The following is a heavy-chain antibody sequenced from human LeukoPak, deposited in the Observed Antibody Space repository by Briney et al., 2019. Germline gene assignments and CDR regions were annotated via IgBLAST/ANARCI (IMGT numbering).Heavy chain of an antibody. D-gene: IGHD6-19*01. Sequence: ASVKVSCTASGYTFTSYGISWVRQAPGQGLEWMGWISAYNGNTNYAQKLQGRVTMTTDTSTSTAYMELRSLRSDDTAVYYCARTLLGYSSGWYWYFDYWGQGTLVTVSS. CDR3: ARTLLGYSSGWYWYFDY. CDR1: GYTFTSYG. V-gene: IGHV1-18*01. J-gene: IGHJ4*02. CDR2: ISAYNGNT.